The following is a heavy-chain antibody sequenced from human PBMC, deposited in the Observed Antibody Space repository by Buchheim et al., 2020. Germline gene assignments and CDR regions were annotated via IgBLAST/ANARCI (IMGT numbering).Heavy chain of an antibody. D-gene: IGHD6-19*01. CDR2: INVGSGNT. Sequence: QVQLVQSGAEVKKPGASVKVSCKPSGYTFTSYALQWVRQAPGHRLEWMGWINVGSGNTNYSQKFQGRFTITRDISANTAYMEVSSLRSEDTAVYYCARGYVPEAGRYYYYGMDVWGQGTT. V-gene: IGHV1-3*01. CDR1: GYTFTSYA. CDR3: ARGYVPEAGRYYYYGMDV. J-gene: IGHJ6*02.